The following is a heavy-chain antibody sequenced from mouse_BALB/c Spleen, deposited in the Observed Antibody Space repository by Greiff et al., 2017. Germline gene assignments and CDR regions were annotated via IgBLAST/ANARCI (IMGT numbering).Heavy chain of an antibody. V-gene: IGHV3-8*02. J-gene: IGHJ3*01. Sequence: EVQLQESGPSLVKPSQTLSLTCSVTGDSITGGYWNWIRKFPGNKLEYMGYISYSGSTYYNPSLKSRISITRDTSKNQYYLQLNSVTTEDTATYYCARYDYGSSYGFAYWGQGTLVTVSA. CDR2: ISYSGST. D-gene: IGHD1-1*01. CDR1: GDSITGGY. CDR3: ARYDYGSSYGFAY.